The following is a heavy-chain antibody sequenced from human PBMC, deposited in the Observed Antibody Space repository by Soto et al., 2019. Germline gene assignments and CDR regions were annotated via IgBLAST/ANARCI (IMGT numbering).Heavy chain of an antibody. CDR2: IWYDGSNK. D-gene: IGHD1-26*01. CDR3: GRDGALGATAGVAS. Sequence: ESGGGVVQPGKSLRLSCAASGFTFSTDGMHWVRQAPGKGLEWVAVIWYDGSNKYQGDSLKGRFTISRDNSKNTLYLQINNLRAEDTAVSYCGRDGALGATAGVASWGQGTLVNVSS. CDR1: GFTFSTDG. J-gene: IGHJ4*02. V-gene: IGHV3-33*01.